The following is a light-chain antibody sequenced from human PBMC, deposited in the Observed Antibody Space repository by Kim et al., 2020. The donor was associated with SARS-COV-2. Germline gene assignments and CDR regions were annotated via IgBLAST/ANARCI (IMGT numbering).Light chain of an antibody. Sequence: DVVMTQSPLSLAVTLGQPASISCRSSLSLVNRDGNTYLNWIYQRPGQSPRRLIHDVSKRDSGVPDRFIGSGSGTDFTLKISGVEAEDVGVYYSLQGTHWTKTFGQGTKLEI. CDR1: LSLVNRDGNTY. V-gene: IGKV2-30*01. CDR3: LQGTHWTKT. J-gene: IGKJ2*01. CDR2: DVS.